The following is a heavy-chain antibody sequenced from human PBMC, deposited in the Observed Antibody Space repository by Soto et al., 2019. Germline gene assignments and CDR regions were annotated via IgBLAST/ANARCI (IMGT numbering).Heavy chain of an antibody. D-gene: IGHD2-2*01. V-gene: IGHV3-7*05. Sequence: EVQLVESGGGLVQSGGSLRLSCGASGFTFSSYWMSWVRQGPGKGPEWVANIKQDGSEKYYVDSVKGRFTISRDNAKNSLYLQMTSLRAEDTAVYHCAKSLSAIPGDSWGQGTLVTVSS. CDR3: AKSLSAIPGDS. CDR1: GFTFSSYW. J-gene: IGHJ4*02. CDR2: IKQDGSEK.